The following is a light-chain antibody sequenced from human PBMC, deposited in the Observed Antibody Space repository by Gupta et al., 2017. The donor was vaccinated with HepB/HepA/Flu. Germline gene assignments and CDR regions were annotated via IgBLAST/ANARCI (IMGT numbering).Light chain of an antibody. CDR3: GQGSHCPLS. Sequence: DAVLTQYPLSLPVTLGQSASISCRSSQNLLFSDGNTFLHWYQQRPVLYPRRLIYRVSNRDSGVPDRLSGCGSGTDFTLKISSVEAEDIGVYYCGQGSHCPLSFGGGTKVEIK. CDR1: QNLLFSDGNTF. CDR2: RVS. J-gene: IGKJ4*01. V-gene: IGKV2-30*01.